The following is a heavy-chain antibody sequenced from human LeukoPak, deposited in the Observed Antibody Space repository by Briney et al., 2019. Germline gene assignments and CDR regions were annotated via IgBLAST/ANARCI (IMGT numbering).Heavy chain of an antibody. J-gene: IGHJ5*02. D-gene: IGHD2-21*01. V-gene: IGHV4-4*09. CDR2: IFTSGRT. CDR3: ATSHDVKTAPYDL. CDR1: GGSVSSYC. Sequence: SETLSLTCTVSGGSVSSYCWSWVRQSPGKGLEWIGYIFTSGRTDYNPSLKSRVTMSVDTSKNQLSMELRFLTAADTAVYYCATSHDVKTAPYDLWGQGTLVTVSS.